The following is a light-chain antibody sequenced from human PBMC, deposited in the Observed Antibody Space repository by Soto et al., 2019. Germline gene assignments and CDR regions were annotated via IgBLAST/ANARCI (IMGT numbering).Light chain of an antibody. CDR2: DAY. CDR3: QKYNNWPQIN. J-gene: IGKJ5*01. Sequence: MVMTXSPATRSVSPGERATLSCSASQSVSSNLAWYQQKPGQAPRLIIYDAYNRATGIPDRFSGSGSGTEFTLTIRSLQSEDFAVYYCQKYNNWPQINFGKGTRRAIK. V-gene: IGKV3D-15*01. CDR1: QSVSSN.